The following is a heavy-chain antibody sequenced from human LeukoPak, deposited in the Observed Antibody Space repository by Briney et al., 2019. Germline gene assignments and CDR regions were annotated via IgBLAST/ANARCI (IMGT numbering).Heavy chain of an antibody. CDR3: ATVEPAYGDYVD. CDR1: GYTFTSYG. Sequence: ASVKVSCKASGYTFTSYGISWVRQAPGQGLEWMGGFDPEDGETIYAQKFQGRVTMTEDTSTDTAYMELSSLRSEDTAVYYCATVEPAYGDYVDWGQGTLVTVSS. V-gene: IGHV1-24*01. CDR2: FDPEDGET. D-gene: IGHD4-17*01. J-gene: IGHJ4*02.